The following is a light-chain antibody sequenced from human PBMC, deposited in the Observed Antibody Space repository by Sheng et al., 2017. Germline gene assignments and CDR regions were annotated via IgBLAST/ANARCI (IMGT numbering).Light chain of an antibody. V-gene: IGKV1-39*01. Sequence: DIQMTQSPSSLSAFVGDRVTITCRASQSISTSLNWYQQKPGKALKLLIYAASSLQSGVPSRFSGSGSGTDFTLTISSLQPEDFASYYCQQSYSSWTFGQGTKVEIK. CDR3: QQSYSSWT. J-gene: IGKJ1*01. CDR2: AAS. CDR1: QSISTS.